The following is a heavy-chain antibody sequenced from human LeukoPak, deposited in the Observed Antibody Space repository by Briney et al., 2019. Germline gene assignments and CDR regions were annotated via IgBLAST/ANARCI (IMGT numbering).Heavy chain of an antibody. CDR2: ISPNNGGT. V-gene: IGHV1-2*02. CDR3: ARAEFITMVRGARNYYYYYMDV. Sequence: ASVKVSCKASGYTFTGYYMHWVRQAPGQGFEWMGWISPNNGGTYYAEKFQGRVTMTRDTSISTAYMELSRLRSDDTAVYYCARAEFITMVRGARNYYYYYMDVWGKGTTVSISS. CDR1: GYTFTGYY. J-gene: IGHJ6*03. D-gene: IGHD3-10*01.